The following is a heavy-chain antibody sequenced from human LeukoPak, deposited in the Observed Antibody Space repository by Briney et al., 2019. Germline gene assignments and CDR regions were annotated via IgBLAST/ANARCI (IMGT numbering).Heavy chain of an antibody. Sequence: ASVKVSCKASGGTFSSYTISWVRQAPGQGLEWMGGIIPIFGTAYYAQKFQGRVTITTDESTSTAHMELSSLRSEATAVYYCARGGDYQTSPGVYYYYMDVRGKGSTVTVYS. J-gene: IGHJ6*03. CDR3: ARGGDYQTSPGVYYYYMDV. D-gene: IGHD4-17*01. V-gene: IGHV1-69*05. CDR2: IIPIFGTA. CDR1: GGTFSSYT.